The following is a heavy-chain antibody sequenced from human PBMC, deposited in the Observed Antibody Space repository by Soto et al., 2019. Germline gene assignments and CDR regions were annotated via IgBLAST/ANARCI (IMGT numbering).Heavy chain of an antibody. D-gene: IGHD3-16*01. J-gene: IGHJ3*02. Sequence: QVQLVESGGGVVQPGRSLRLSCVASGFTFKSYGMHWVRQAPGKGLEWVAVIWYDGSKTYFADSVKGRFTISRDNFKNTVYLQLNSLRAEDTAVYYCSRADYEDLHDAFEMWGQGTMVTVSS. CDR1: GFTFKSYG. CDR3: SRADYEDLHDAFEM. V-gene: IGHV3-33*01. CDR2: IWYDGSKT.